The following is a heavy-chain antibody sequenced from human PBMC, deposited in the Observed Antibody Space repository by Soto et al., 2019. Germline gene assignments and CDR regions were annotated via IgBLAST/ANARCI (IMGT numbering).Heavy chain of an antibody. CDR2: INPASIYI. V-gene: IGHV3-21*01. Sequence: GGPLGLSGAASGFSFTSYTMTWVRQAPGKGLEWVASINPASIYIYYGDSVKGRFTISRDNAKNSMYLQMNSLRAEDTAVYYSERELLSDYYYYAMDVCAHGTTVTVYS. D-gene: IGHD3-10*01. CDR3: ERELLSDYYYYAMDV. J-gene: IGHJ6*02. CDR1: GFSFTSYT.